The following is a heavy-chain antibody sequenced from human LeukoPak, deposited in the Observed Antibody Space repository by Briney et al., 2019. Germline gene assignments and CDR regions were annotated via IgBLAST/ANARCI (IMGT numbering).Heavy chain of an antibody. CDR1: GFTFSSYG. CDR2: ISYDGSNK. D-gene: IGHD2-15*01. CDR3: AKDRNEGYCSGGSCNAFDI. Sequence: GGSLRLSCAASGFTFSSYGMHWVRQAPGKGLEWVAVISYDGSNKYYADSVKGRFTISRDNSKNTLYLQMNSLRAEDTAVYYCAKDRNEGYCSGGSCNAFDIWGQGTMVTVSS. J-gene: IGHJ3*02. V-gene: IGHV3-30*18.